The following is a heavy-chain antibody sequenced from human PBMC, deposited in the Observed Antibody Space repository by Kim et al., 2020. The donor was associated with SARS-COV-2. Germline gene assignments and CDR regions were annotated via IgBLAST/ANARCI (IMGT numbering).Heavy chain of an antibody. V-gene: IGHV3-23*01. D-gene: IGHD3-10*01. J-gene: IGHJ5*02. CDR1: GFTFSSYA. CDR3: AKDSSGSGSSILFLSP. CDR2: ISGSGGDT. Sequence: GRSLRLSCAASGFTFSSYAMSWVRQAPGKGLEWVSAISGSGGDTYYADSVKGRFTISRDNSKNTLYLQMNSLRAEDTAVYYCAKDSSGSGSSILFLSPWGQGTLVTVSS.